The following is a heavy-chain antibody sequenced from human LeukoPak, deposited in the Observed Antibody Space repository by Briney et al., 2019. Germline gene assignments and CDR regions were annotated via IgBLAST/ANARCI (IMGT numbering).Heavy chain of an antibody. CDR1: GYTFTSYY. D-gene: IGHD3-10*01. J-gene: IGHJ6*03. V-gene: IGHV1-2*02. Sequence: ASVKVSCKASGYTFTSYYLYWVRQAPGQGLEWMGWINPNSGGTNYAQKFQGRVTMTRDTSISTAYMELSRLRSDDTAVYYCARGGKLLWFWEVPLKYYYYYYMDVWGKGTTVTISS. CDR2: INPNSGGT. CDR3: ARGGKLLWFWEVPLKYYYYYYMDV.